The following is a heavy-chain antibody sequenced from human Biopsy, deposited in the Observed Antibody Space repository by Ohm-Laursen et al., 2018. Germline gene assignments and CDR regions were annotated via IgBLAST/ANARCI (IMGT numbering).Heavy chain of an antibody. V-gene: IGHV4-34*01. CDR1: GESFNGYY. Sequence: GTLSLTCAVYGESFNGYYWSWIRQTPGKGLEWIGEINHSGRTNYNPSLKSRVTISVDTSKNQFSLKVRSVTAADTAVYYCARDSRGGHLNTTLITGKNLDSWGQGILVTVSS. J-gene: IGHJ4*02. CDR2: INHSGRT. CDR3: ARDSRGGHLNTTLITGKNLDS. D-gene: IGHD3-16*01.